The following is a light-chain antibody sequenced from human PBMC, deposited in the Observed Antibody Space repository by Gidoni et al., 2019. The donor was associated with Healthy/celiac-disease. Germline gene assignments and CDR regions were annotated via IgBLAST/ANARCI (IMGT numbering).Light chain of an antibody. CDR2: RNN. CDR3: AAWDDSLSGPMV. J-gene: IGLJ2*01. V-gene: IGLV1-47*01. Sequence: QSVLIQPPSASGTPGQRVTISCSGSSPNIGSNYVYWYQQLPGTAPKLLLYRNNQRPSGVPDRFSGSKSGTSASLAISGLRSEDEADYYCAAWDDSLSGPMVFGGGTKLTVL. CDR1: SPNIGSNY.